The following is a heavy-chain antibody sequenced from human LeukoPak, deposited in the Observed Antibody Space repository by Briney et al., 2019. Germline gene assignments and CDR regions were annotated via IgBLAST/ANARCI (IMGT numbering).Heavy chain of an antibody. J-gene: IGHJ4*02. V-gene: IGHV3-30-3*01. Sequence: PGGSLRLSCAASGFTFSSYAMHWVRQAPGKGLEWVAVISYDGSNKYYADSVKGRFTISRDNSKNTLYLQMKSLRAEDTAVYYCAKDYTIFGVAEAIDYWGQGTLVTVSS. D-gene: IGHD3-3*01. CDR2: ISYDGSNK. CDR1: GFTFSSYA. CDR3: AKDYTIFGVAEAIDY.